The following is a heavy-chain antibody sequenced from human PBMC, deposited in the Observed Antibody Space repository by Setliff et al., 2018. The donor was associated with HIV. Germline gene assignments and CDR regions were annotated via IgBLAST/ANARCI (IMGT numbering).Heavy chain of an antibody. CDR2: TNDSGDT. J-gene: IGHJ4*02. V-gene: IGHV4-34*01. Sequence: SETLSLTCAVYGGSFTGYFWSWSRQSPGKGLEWIGETNDSGDTNYNPSLKSRVTISVVTSKNQFSLRLTSVTAADTGVYYCARGGLRQWNGFWGQGTLVTVSS. CDR3: ARGGLRQWNGF. D-gene: IGHD3-3*01. CDR1: GGSFTGYF.